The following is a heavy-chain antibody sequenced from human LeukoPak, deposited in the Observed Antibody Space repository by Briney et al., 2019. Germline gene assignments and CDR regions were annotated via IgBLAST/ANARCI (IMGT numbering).Heavy chain of an antibody. CDR3: AREGGAPADY. D-gene: IGHD3-16*01. CDR2: INPNSGGT. CDR1: GGTFTNDA. Sequence: GASVKVSCKASGGTFTNDAISWVRQAPGQGLEWMGWINPNSGGTNYAQKFQGRVTMTRDTSISTAYMELSRLRSDDTAVYYCAREGGAPADYWGQGTLVTVSS. V-gene: IGHV1-2*02. J-gene: IGHJ4*02.